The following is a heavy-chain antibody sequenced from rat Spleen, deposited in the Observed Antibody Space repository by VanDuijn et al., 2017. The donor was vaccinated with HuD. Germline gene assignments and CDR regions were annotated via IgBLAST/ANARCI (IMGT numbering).Heavy chain of an antibody. CDR2: MWSGGST. V-gene: IGHV2-45*01. J-gene: IGHJ2*01. CDR3: ARANRDSYAHFDY. Sequence: QVQLTESGPGLVQPSETLSLTCTVSGFSLTSYNVHWVRQTPGKGLEWMGVMWSGGSTDYNSAFKSRLIITRDISKSQVVLKMDSLQTEDTATYYCARANRDSYAHFDYWGQGVMVTVSS. CDR1: GFSLTSYN. D-gene: IGHD1-12*01.